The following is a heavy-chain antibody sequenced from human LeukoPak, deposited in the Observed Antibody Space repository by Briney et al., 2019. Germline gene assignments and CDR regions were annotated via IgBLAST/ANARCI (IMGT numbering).Heavy chain of an antibody. CDR3: AKKPAGFDP. CDR1: GFTFSSYA. Sequence: PGGSLRLSCAASGFTFSSYAMHWVRQAPGKGLEWVSSIDGSGGFTYYADSVKGRFTISRDNSKNTLYLQMNSLRAEDTAIYYCAKKPAGFDPWGQGTLVTVSS. V-gene: IGHV3-23*01. D-gene: IGHD1-14*01. J-gene: IGHJ5*02. CDR2: IDGSGGFT.